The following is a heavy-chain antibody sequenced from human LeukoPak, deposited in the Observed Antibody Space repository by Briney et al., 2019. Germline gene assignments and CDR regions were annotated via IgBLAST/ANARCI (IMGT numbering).Heavy chain of an antibody. CDR3: AKGGYYYDSSGPSAGI. Sequence: PGGSLRLSCAASGFTFSSYGMHWVRQAPGKGLEWVAFIRYDGSNKYYADSVKGRFTISRDNSKNTLYLQMNNLRAEDTAVYYCAKGGYYYDSSGPSAGIWGQGTMVTVSS. CDR1: GFTFSSYG. V-gene: IGHV3-30*02. J-gene: IGHJ3*02. D-gene: IGHD3-22*01. CDR2: IRYDGSNK.